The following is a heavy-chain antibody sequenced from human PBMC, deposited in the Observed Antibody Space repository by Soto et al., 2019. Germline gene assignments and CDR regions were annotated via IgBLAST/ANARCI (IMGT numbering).Heavy chain of an antibody. D-gene: IGHD4-17*01. J-gene: IGHJ6*02. V-gene: IGHV3-33*01. CDR2: IWYDGSNK. Sequence: GGSLRLSCAASGFTFSSYGMHWVRQAPGKGLEWVAVIWYDGSNKYYADSVKGRFTISRDNSKNTLYLQMNSLRAEDTAVYYCARDRSTVTTSNGMDVWGQGTTVTVSS. CDR3: ARDRSTVTTSNGMDV. CDR1: GFTFSSYG.